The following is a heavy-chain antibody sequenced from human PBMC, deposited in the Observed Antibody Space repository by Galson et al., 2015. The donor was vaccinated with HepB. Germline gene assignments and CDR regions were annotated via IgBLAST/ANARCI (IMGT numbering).Heavy chain of an antibody. V-gene: IGHV4-61*01. J-gene: IGHJ6*03. CDR2: IYYSGST. CDR1: GGSISSGSYY. CDR3: ARDRGYYYYMDV. Sequence: ETLSLTCTVSGGSISSGSYYWSWIRQPPGKGLEWIGYIYYSGSTNYNPSLKSRVTISVDTSKNQFSLKLSSVTAADTAVYYCARDRGYYYYMDVWGKGTTVTVSS.